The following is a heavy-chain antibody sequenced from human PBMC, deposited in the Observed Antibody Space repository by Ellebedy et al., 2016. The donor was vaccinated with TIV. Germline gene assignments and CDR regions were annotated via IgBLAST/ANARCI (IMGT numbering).Heavy chain of an antibody. Sequence: GESLKISCAASGFTLRSYAMTWVRQAPGKGLEWVSSISDSGSNTYYVDSVRGRFTISRDNSKNTLFLQMYSLRAEDTAVYYCANTLRGMIPQRENFQRWGQGTLVTVSS. J-gene: IGHJ1*01. CDR2: ISDSGSNT. D-gene: IGHD3-22*01. CDR3: ANTLRGMIPQRENFQR. V-gene: IGHV3-23*01. CDR1: GFTLRSYA.